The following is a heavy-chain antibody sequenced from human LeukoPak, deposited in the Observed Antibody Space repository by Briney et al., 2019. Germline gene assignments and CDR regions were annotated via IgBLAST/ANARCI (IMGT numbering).Heavy chain of an antibody. D-gene: IGHD2-15*01. CDR3: ARHGGSLDYFDS. J-gene: IGHJ4*02. V-gene: IGHV4-59*08. Sequence: PSETLSLTCSVSTGSISTYYWSWIRQSPGKGLECIGYIYHGGTTSYNPSLKRRVTISVDSPKNQFFLRLTSLTAADTALYYCARHGGSLDYFDSWGPGSLVIVSS. CDR1: TGSISTYY. CDR2: IYHGGTT.